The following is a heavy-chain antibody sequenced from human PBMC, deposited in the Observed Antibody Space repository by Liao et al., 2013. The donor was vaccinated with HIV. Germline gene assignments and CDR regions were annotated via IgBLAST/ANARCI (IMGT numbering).Heavy chain of an antibody. Sequence: QLRLQESGPGLVKPSETLSLTCTVSGGSISSSSYYWGWIRQPPGKGLEWIGSIYYSGRTYYNPSLKSRVTISVDTSKNQFSLKLSSVTAADTAVYYCASRKVYYYGSGSHSTRGYFDYWGQGTLVTVSS. CDR2: IYYSGRT. CDR1: GGSISSSSYY. D-gene: IGHD3-10*01. V-gene: IGHV4-39*07. J-gene: IGHJ4*02. CDR3: ASRKVYYYGSGSHSTRGYFDY.